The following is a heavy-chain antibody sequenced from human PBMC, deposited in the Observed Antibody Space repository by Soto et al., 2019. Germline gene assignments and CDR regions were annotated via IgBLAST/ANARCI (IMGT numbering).Heavy chain of an antibody. Sequence: QVPLVQSGAEVKKPGASVKVSCKISGSTLSEFSMHWXXXAPGKGLERMGGYVPEDGKTIYAPKFQDRVIMTEDTXXXXXXXXXXXXXXXXXXXXXXXXXXXXGFIFSLQYWGQGTPVTVSS. CDR1: GSTLSEFS. CDR2: YVPEDGKT. J-gene: IGHJ4*02. D-gene: IGHD3-16*01. CDR3: XXXXXXGFIFSLQY. V-gene: IGHV1-24*01.